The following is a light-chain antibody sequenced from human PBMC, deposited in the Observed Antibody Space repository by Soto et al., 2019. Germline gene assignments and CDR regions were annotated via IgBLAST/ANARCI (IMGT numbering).Light chain of an antibody. J-gene: IGLJ1*01. CDR1: SSDVGSYNY. V-gene: IGLV2-14*01. CDR3: SSYTSSSTLASYV. CDR2: DVS. Sequence: QSALTQPASVSGSPGQSITISCTGTSSDVGSYNYVSWYQQHPGKAPKLMIYDVSNRPSGVSNRFSGSKSGNTASLTISGLQAEDEADYYCSSYTSSSTLASYVFGTGTKVTVL.